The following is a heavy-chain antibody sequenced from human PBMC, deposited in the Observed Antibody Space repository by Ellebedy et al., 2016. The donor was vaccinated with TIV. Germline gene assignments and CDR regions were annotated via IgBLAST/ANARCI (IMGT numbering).Heavy chain of an antibody. CDR3: ARGSTYLNS. J-gene: IGHJ4*02. V-gene: IGHV4-59*12. D-gene: IGHD2-21*01. CDR1: GGSISSYY. CDR2: IYYSGNP. Sequence: MPSETLSLTCTVSGGSISSYYWSWIRQPPGKGLEWFGYIYYSGNPNYNPSLKSRVSMSVDTSENQFSLKLTSVTAADTAVYYCARGSTYLNSWGQGTQVTVSS.